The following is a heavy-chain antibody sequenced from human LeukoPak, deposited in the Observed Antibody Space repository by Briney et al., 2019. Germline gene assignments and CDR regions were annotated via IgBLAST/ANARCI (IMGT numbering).Heavy chain of an antibody. V-gene: IGHV1-18*01. J-gene: IGHJ5*02. CDR2: RSSYNGKT. D-gene: IGHD2/OR15-2a*01. CDR1: GYTXIDYG. CDR3: ARGGIDIVSVPVSNWFDP. Sequence: ASVKVSCKASGYTXIDYGITGVRQAPGQGLEWMGWRSSYNGKTNYAQKLQGRVTITTDTSTNTAYMELRSLRSDDTAVYYCARGGIDIVSVPVSNWFDPWGQGTLVTVSS.